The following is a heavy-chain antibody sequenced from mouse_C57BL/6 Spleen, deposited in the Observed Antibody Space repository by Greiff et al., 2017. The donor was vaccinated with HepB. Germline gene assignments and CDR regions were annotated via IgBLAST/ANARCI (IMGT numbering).Heavy chain of an antibody. J-gene: IGHJ2*01. CDR3: VSQRGAYGIFDY. CDR2: IRSKSNNYAT. D-gene: IGHD2-1*01. V-gene: IGHV10-1*01. CDR1: GFSFNTYA. Sequence: DVQLQESGGGLVQPKGSLKLSCAASGFSFNTYAMNWVRQAPGKGLEWVARIRSKSNNYATYYADSVKDRFTISRDDSESMLYLQMNNLKTEDTAMYYCVSQRGAYGIFDYWGQGTTLTVSS.